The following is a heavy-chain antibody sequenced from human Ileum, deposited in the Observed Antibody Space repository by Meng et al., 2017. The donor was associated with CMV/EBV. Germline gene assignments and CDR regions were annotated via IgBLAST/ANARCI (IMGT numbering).Heavy chain of an antibody. V-gene: IGHV3-7*01. J-gene: IGHJ5*02. D-gene: IGHD5-24*01. Sequence: GGSLKISCAASEFTFNSHWMSWARQAPGKGLEWVANINEDGSQKYYADSVKGRFIISRDNAKNSLYLQVISLRAEDTARYYCVKQLTGSAAWWFDPWGQGTLVTVSS. CDR2: INEDGSQK. CDR1: EFTFNSHW. CDR3: VKQLTGSAAWWFDP.